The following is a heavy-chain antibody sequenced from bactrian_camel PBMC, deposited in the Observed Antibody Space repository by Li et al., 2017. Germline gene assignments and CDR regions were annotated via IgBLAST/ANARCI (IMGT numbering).Heavy chain of an antibody. CDR1: GTPSPGYC. J-gene: IGHJ6*01. V-gene: IGHV3S53*01. CDR2: IDGDGNT. CDR3: AAEKGNYGDYCGPSWPFGN. D-gene: IGHD2*01. Sequence: HVQLVESGGGSVQPGGSLRPSCAISGTPSPGYCVGWFRQAPGKQREGVAAIDGDGNTEYSESVKGRFTISTDAARNTLCLQMNSLESEDTGVYYCAAEKGNYGDYCGPSWPFGNRGQGTQVTVS.